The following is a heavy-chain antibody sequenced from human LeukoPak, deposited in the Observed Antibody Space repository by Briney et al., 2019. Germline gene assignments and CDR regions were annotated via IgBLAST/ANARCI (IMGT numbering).Heavy chain of an antibody. Sequence: PGGSLRLSCAASGFTFSTYGMHRVRQAPGKGLEWVAFIRNDGSNKYYADSVKGRFTISRDNSKNTLYLQMNSLRAEDTAVYYCAKAAKLPSITMIRGVRVSYYMDVWGKGTTVTISS. D-gene: IGHD3-10*01. CDR2: IRNDGSNK. J-gene: IGHJ6*03. CDR1: GFTFSTYG. V-gene: IGHV3-30*02. CDR3: AKAAKLPSITMIRGVRVSYYMDV.